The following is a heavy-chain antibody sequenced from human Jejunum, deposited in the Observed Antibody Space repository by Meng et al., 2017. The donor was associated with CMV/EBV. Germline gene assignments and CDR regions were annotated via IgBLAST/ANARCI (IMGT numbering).Heavy chain of an antibody. J-gene: IGHJ6*02. D-gene: IGHD6-6*01. CDR3: AREHFISSYYYYAMDV. Sequence: GFTVSRNYMGWVRQTPGKGLEWVSVLYSGAITYYADSVKGRFTISRDNSKNTLYLQMNSLRAEDTAVYYCAREHFISSYYYYAMDVWGQGTTVTVSS. CDR2: LYSGAIT. V-gene: IGHV3-66*02. CDR1: GFTVSRNY.